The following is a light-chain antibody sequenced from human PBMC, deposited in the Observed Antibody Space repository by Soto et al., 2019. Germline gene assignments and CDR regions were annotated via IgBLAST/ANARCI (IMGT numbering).Light chain of an antibody. Sequence: DIQMTQSPSSLSASVGDRVTITCRASQSITSYLNWYQQRPGKAPNLLIYTASSLESGVPSRFSGSGSGTDFTLTISSLQPEDFATYYCQQSYTTPLTFGQETTVEI. CDR3: QQSYTTPLT. V-gene: IGKV1-39*01. CDR2: TAS. CDR1: QSITSY. J-gene: IGKJ1*01.